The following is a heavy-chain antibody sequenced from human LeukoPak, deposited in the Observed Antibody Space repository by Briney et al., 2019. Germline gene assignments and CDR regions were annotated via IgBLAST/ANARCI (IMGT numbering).Heavy chain of an antibody. D-gene: IGHD6-19*01. CDR2: IVYSGGSA. Sequence: GGSLRLSCIVSGFTLSSDEMSWVRQAPGKGLEWVASIVYSGGSAYYADSVKGRFSISREDSKNTLYLQLNSLRAEDTALYYWTRNSGLYGISWGQGTLVTVSS. V-gene: IGHV3-23*01. CDR1: GFTLSSDE. J-gene: IGHJ4*02. CDR3: TRNSGLYGIS.